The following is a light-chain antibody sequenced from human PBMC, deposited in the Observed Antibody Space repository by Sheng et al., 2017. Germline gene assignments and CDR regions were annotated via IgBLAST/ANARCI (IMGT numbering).Light chain of an antibody. V-gene: IGLV3-21*03. Sequence: SYVLTQPPSVSVAPVKTATITCGGNNIGSKSVHWYQQKAGQAPALVVYADIERPSGIPDRFSGSNSGNTATLTISRVEAGDEADYYCQIWDTNTEHRVFGGGTKLTVL. CDR3: QIWDTNTEHRV. CDR2: ADI. J-gene: IGLJ2*01. CDR1: NIGSKS.